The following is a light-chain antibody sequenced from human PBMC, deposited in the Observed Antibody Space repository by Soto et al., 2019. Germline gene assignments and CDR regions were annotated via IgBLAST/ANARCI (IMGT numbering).Light chain of an antibody. V-gene: IGLV3-1*01. CDR3: QAWDSNTDVV. Sequence: SYELTQPPSVSVSPGQTATITCSGDKLGDKYAYWYQQRSGQSPVLVIYQDNKRPSGIPDRFSGSNSGNTATLTISGTQAMDEADYYCQAWDSNTDVVFGGGTQLTVL. CDR1: KLGDKY. J-gene: IGLJ2*01. CDR2: QDN.